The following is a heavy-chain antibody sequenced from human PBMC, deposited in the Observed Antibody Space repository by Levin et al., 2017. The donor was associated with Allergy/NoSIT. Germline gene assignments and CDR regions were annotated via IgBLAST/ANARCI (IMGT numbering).Heavy chain of an antibody. V-gene: IGHV3-7*01. J-gene: IGHJ6*02. D-gene: IGHD6-13*01. CDR1: GFTFSSYW. CDR2: IKQDGSEK. CDR3: ARDPSYSSSWYHYYGMDV. Sequence: GESLKISCAASGFTFSSYWMSWVRQAPGKGLEWVANIKQDGSEKYYVDSVKGRFTISRDNAKNSLYLQMNSLRAEDTAVYYCARDPSYSSSWYHYYGMDVWGQGTTVTVSS.